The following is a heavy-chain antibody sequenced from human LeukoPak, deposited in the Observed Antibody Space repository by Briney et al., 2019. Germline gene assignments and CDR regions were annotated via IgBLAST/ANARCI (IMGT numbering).Heavy chain of an antibody. Sequence: SETLSLTCTVSGGSISSGGYYRSWIRQHPGKGLEWIGYIYYSGSTYYNPSLRSRVTISVDTSKNHFSLKLSSVTAADTAVYYCARGSPRYYYGSGSYSADWFDPWGQGTLVTVSS. D-gene: IGHD3-10*01. CDR2: IYYSGST. V-gene: IGHV4-31*03. J-gene: IGHJ5*02. CDR3: ARGSPRYYYGSGSYSADWFDP. CDR1: GGSISSGGYY.